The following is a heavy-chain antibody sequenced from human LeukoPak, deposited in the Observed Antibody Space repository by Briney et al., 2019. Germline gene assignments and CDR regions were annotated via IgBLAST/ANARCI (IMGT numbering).Heavy chain of an antibody. CDR1: GFTVSSNY. Sequence: PGGSLRLSCAASGFTVSSNYMSWVRQAPGKGLEWVSVIYSGGSTYYADSVKGRFTISRDNSKNTLYLQMNSLRAEDTAVYYCAREGYSSSFDYWGQGTLATVSS. D-gene: IGHD6-13*01. J-gene: IGHJ4*02. CDR2: IYSGGST. CDR3: AREGYSSSFDY. V-gene: IGHV3-53*01.